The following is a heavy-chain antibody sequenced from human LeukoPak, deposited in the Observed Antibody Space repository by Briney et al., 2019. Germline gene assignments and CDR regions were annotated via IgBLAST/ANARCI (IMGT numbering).Heavy chain of an antibody. J-gene: IGHJ3*02. Sequence: GGSLRLSCAASGFTFSSYSMNWVRQAPGKGLEWVSSISTSATYIYYADSLKGRFTMSRDNAKNSLYLQMNSLRAEATAVYYCARGDYYDSSGYYSTGAFDIWGQGTMVTVSS. CDR1: GFTFSSYS. D-gene: IGHD3-22*01. CDR3: ARGDYYDSSGYYSTGAFDI. V-gene: IGHV3-21*06. CDR2: ISTSATYI.